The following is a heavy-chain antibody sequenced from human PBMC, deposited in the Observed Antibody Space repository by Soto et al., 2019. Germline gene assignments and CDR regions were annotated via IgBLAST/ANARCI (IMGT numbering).Heavy chain of an antibody. V-gene: IGHV1-8*01. J-gene: IGHJ5*02. CDR1: GYSFTNND. D-gene: IGHD3-16*01. CDR2: MNPGSGDT. CDR3: ARMETFGSLNWFDP. Sequence: ASVRVSCKASGYSFTNNDVSWVRQATGQGLEWMGWMNPGSGDTGYAQKFQGRVTMTRDISIATAYMELSSLRSDDTAIYYCARMETFGSLNWFDPWGQGTLVTVSS.